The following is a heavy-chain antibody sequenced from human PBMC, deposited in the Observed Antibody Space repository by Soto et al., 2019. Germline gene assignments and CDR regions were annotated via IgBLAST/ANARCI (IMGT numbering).Heavy chain of an antibody. CDR2: VDYSGTA. Sequence: SSETLSLTCTVSSGSISVTNVFWGWVRQPPGKGLEWIGNVDYSGTAYFSPSLATRVTFHVDTSKYQFSLTLYSVTAADTAVYYCARITGRHLDYWGQGILVTVSS. V-gene: IGHV4-39*01. CDR3: ARITGRHLDY. J-gene: IGHJ4*02. D-gene: IGHD1-20*01. CDR1: SGSISVTNVF.